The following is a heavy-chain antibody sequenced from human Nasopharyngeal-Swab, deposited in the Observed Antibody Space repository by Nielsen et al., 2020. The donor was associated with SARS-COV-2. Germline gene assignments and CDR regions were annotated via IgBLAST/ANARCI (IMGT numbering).Heavy chain of an antibody. V-gene: IGHV2-70*01. CDR3: ARISYDILTGYYVGFDY. CDR2: IDWDDDK. CDR1: GFSLSTSGMC. D-gene: IGHD3-9*01. J-gene: IGHJ4*02. Sequence: SGPTLVKPTQTLTLTRTFSGFSLSTSGMCVSWIRQPPGKALEWLALIDWDDDKYYSTSLKTRLTISKDTSKNQVVLTMTNMDPVDTATYYCARISYDILTGYYVGFDYWGQGTLVTVSS.